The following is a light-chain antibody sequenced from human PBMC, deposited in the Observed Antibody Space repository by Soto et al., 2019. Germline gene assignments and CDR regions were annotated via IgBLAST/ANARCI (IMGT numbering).Light chain of an antibody. J-gene: IGLJ2*01. V-gene: IGLV2-23*01. Sequence: QSALTQPASVSGSPGQSITISCTGTSSDVGSYNLVSWYQHHPGKAPKLIIYEGSTRPSGVSNRFSGSKSGNTASLTISRLQTEDEADYYCCSYAGSTTYVLFGGGTKLTGL. CDR2: EGS. CDR3: CSYAGSTTYVL. CDR1: SSDVGSYNL.